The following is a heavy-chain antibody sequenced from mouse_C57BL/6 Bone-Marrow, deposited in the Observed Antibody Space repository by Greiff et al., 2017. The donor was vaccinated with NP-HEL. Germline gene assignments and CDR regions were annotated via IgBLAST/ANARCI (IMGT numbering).Heavy chain of an antibody. CDR3: TTRSNSFDY. D-gene: IGHD5-1*01. CDR1: GFNIKDDY. Sequence: VQLQQSGAELVRPGASVKLSCTASGFNIKDDYMHWVKQRPEQGLEWIGWIDPENGDTEYASKFQGKATITADTSSNTAYLQLSSLTSEDTAVYYCTTRSNSFDYWGPGTTLTVSS. J-gene: IGHJ2*01. V-gene: IGHV14-4*01. CDR2: IDPENGDT.